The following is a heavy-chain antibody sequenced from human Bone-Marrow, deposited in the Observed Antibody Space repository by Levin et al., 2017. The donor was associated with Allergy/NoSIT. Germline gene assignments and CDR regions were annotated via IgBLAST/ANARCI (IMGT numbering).Heavy chain of an antibody. J-gene: IGHJ4*02. CDR3: ARGSRDWKAVAGEDY. Sequence: GESLKISCKASGYTFTGYYMHWVRQAPGQGLEWMGWINPNSGGTNYAQKFQGRVTMTRDTSISTAYMELSRLRSDDTAVYYCARGSRDWKAVAGEDYWGQGTLVTVSS. D-gene: IGHD6-19*01. CDR1: GYTFTGYY. CDR2: INPNSGGT. V-gene: IGHV1-2*02.